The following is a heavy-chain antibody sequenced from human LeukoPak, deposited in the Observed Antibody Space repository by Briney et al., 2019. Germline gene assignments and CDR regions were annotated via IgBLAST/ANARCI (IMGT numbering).Heavy chain of an antibody. CDR2: ISGSGGST. Sequence: PGGSLRLSCAASGFTFSSYGMSWVRQAPGKGLEWVSAISGSGGSTYYADSVKGRFTISRDNSKNTLYLQMNSLRAEDTAVYYCAKDYGDYEAIVGDYMDVWGKGTTVTISS. J-gene: IGHJ6*03. CDR3: AKDYGDYEAIVGDYMDV. V-gene: IGHV3-23*01. CDR1: GFTFSSYG. D-gene: IGHD4-17*01.